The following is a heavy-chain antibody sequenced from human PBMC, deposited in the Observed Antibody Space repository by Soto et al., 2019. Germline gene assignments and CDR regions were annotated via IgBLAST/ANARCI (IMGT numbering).Heavy chain of an antibody. CDR2: INHGGST. Sequence: QVQLQQWGAGLLKPSETLSLTCAVYGGSFSGYYWSWIRQPPGKGLEWIGEINHGGSTNYNPSLKSRVTISVDTSKNQFSLKLSSVTAADTAVYYCARDEGIVANYYYYGMDVWGQGTTVTVSS. CDR3: ARDEGIVANYYYYGMDV. J-gene: IGHJ6*02. D-gene: IGHD1-26*01. CDR1: GGSFSGYY. V-gene: IGHV4-34*01.